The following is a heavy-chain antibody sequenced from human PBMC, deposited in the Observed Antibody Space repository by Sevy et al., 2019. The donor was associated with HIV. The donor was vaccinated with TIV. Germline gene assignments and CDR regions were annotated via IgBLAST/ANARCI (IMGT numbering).Heavy chain of an antibody. Sequence: ASVKVSCKASGYTFTTYRITWVRQAPGQGLEWMGWVSPHNGDTDYAQKFQGRVTMITDTSTSKAFMELRSLRSDDTALYYCARSYCSGGRCYSLAYWGQGTLVTVSS. CDR2: VSPHNGDT. D-gene: IGHD2-15*01. V-gene: IGHV1-18*01. CDR1: GYTFTTYR. J-gene: IGHJ4*02. CDR3: ARSYCSGGRCYSLAY.